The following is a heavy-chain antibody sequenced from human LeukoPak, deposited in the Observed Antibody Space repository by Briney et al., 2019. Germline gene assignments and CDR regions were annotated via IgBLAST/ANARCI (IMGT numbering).Heavy chain of an antibody. J-gene: IGHJ4*02. Sequence: PGGSLRLSCAASGFTFSSYGMHWVRQAPGKGLEWVAFIRYDGSNKYYADSVKGRFTISRDNSKNTLYLQMNSLRAEDTAVYYCAKRHSPNAYYYGSGSLYWGQGTLVTVSS. CDR3: AKRHSPNAYYYGSGSLY. CDR1: GFTFSSYG. V-gene: IGHV3-30*02. CDR2: IRYDGSNK. D-gene: IGHD3-10*01.